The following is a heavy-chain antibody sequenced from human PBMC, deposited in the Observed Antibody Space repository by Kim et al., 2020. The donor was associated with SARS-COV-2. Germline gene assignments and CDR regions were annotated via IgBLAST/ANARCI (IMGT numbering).Heavy chain of an antibody. CDR3: ASGVVVVGATDDYYYYYGMDV. CDR2: IYTSGST. J-gene: IGHJ6*02. D-gene: IGHD2-15*01. V-gene: IGHV4-61*02. CDR1: GGSISSGSYY. Sequence: SETLSLTCTVSGGSISSGSYYWSWIRQPAGKGLEWIGRIYTSGSTNYNPSLKSRVTISVDTSKNQFSLKLSSVTAADTAVYYCASGVVVVGATDDYYYYYGMDVGRQGTAVTVSS.